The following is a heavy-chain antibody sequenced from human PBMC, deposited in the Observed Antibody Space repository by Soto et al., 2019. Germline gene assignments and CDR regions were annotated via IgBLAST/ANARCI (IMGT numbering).Heavy chain of an antibody. Sequence: SVKVSCKASGGTFSSYAISWVRQAPGQGLEWMGGIIPIFGTANYAQKFQGRVTITADESTSTAYMELSSLRSEDTAVYYCAVGYSNYEGPQFDYWGQGTLVTVSS. CDR1: GGTFSSYA. CDR2: IIPIFGTA. J-gene: IGHJ4*02. D-gene: IGHD4-4*01. V-gene: IGHV1-69*13. CDR3: AVGYSNYEGPQFDY.